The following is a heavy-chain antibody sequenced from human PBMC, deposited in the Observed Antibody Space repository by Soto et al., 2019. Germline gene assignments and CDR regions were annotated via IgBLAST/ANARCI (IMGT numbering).Heavy chain of an antibody. V-gene: IGHV5-10-1*01. CDR3: ARKIYDSDTGPHFQYYFDS. CDR1: GYSFAGYW. Sequence: GESLKISCKGSGYSFAGYWITWVRQKPGKGLEWMGRIDPSDSQTYYSPSFRGHVTISVTKSITTVFLQWSSLRASDTAMYYCARKIYDSDTGPHFQYYFDSWGQGTPVTVSS. CDR2: IDPSDSQT. D-gene: IGHD3-22*01. J-gene: IGHJ4*02.